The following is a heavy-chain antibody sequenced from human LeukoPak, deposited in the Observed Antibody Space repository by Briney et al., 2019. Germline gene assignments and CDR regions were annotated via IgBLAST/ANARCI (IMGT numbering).Heavy chain of an antibody. CDR2: IYHSGST. D-gene: IGHD2-15*01. V-gene: IGHV4-4*02. CDR1: GGSISSSNW. J-gene: IGHJ4*02. Sequence: PSETLSLTCAVSGGSISSSNWWSWVRQPPGKGLEWIGEIYHSGSTNYNPSHKRRVTISGDKSKNQFTLKLSSVAAADTAVYYCARRGIVVVVDASHIDYWGQGTLVTVSS. CDR3: ARRGIVVVVDASHIDY.